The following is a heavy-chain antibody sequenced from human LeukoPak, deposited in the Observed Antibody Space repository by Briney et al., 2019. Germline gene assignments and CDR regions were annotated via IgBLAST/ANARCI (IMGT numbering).Heavy chain of an antibody. J-gene: IGHJ3*02. CDR1: GGSISSYY. CDR2: INHSGST. CDR3: ARDPLLSCSGGYCYYDAFDI. Sequence: PSETLSLTCTVSGGSISSYYWSWIRQPPGKGLEWIGEINHSGSTNYNPSLKSRVTISVDTSKNQFSLKLSSVTAADTAVYYCARDPLLSCSGGYCYYDAFDIWGQGTMVTVSS. V-gene: IGHV4-34*01. D-gene: IGHD2-15*01.